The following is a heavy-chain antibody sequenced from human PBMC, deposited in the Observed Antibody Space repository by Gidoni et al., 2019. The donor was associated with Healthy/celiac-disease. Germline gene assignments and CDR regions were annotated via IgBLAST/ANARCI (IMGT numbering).Heavy chain of an antibody. CDR2: ISGSGGST. D-gene: IGHD3-10*01. J-gene: IGHJ6*03. CDR3: AKDHMVREVIPATRYMDV. V-gene: IGHV3-23*01. CDR1: GFTFSSYA. Sequence: EVQLLESGGGLVQPGGSLRLSCAASGFTFSSYALSWVRQAPGKGLEWVSAISGSGGSTYYADSVKGRFTISRDNSKNTLYLQMNSLRAEDTAVYYCAKDHMVREVIPATRYMDVWGKGTTVTVSS.